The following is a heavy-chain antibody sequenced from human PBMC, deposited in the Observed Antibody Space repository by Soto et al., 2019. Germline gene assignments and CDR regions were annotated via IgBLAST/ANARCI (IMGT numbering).Heavy chain of an antibody. D-gene: IGHD2-2*01. J-gene: IGHJ3*01. V-gene: IGHV1-2*02. CDR1: GYTFTGYH. CDR3: ARDRRFYGSCTYDIANDAFGG. CDR2: INPNSGGT. Sequence: ASVKVSCKASGYTFTGYHMHWVRQAPGQGLEWMGWINPNSGGTNYAQKFQGRVTMTRDTSISTAYMEVSRLRSDDTAVYYCARDRRFYGSCTYDIANDAFGGWGQGTMVT.